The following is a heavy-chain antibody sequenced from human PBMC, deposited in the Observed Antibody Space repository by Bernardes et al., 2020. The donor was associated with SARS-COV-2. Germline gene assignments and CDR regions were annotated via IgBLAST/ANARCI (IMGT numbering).Heavy chain of an antibody. D-gene: IGHD3-10*02. CDR1: GYTFTGNY. Sequence: ASEKVSCKASGYTFTGNYIHWVRQAPGQGLEWMGWINPNSGGTSIAQTFQGRVTLTRDTSINTAYMGLSRLRSDDTAIYYCATQYVATFDVLGHGTKVTVSS. V-gene: IGHV1-2*02. CDR3: ATQYVATFDV. J-gene: IGHJ3*01. CDR2: INPNSGGT.